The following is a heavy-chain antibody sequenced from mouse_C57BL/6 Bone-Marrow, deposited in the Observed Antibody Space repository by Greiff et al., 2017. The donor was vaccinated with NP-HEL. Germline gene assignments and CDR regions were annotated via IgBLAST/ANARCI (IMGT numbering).Heavy chain of an antibody. D-gene: IGHD1-1*01. J-gene: IGHJ4*01. CDR1: GYTFTSYG. CDR2: IYPRRGNT. Sequence: VQLVESGAELARPGASVKLSCKASGYTFTSYGISWVKQRTGQGLEWIGEIYPRRGNTYYNEKFKGKATLTADKSSSTAYMELRSLTSEDSAVYFCARHGSSFYAMDYWGQGTSVTVSS. CDR3: ARHGSSFYAMDY. V-gene: IGHV1-81*01.